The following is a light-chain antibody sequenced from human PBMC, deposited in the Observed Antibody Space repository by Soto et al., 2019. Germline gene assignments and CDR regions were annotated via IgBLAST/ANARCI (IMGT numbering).Light chain of an antibody. J-gene: IGKJ4*01. V-gene: IGKV1-39*01. Sequence: DIQMTQSPSTLSASVGDRVTITCRASQSIDNYLNWYRQKPGKAPKLLIYAASSLQSGVPSRFSGSGSGTDFTLTISSLQPEDFATHYCQQSYSSVTFGGGTKVDI. CDR1: QSIDNY. CDR3: QQSYSSVT. CDR2: AAS.